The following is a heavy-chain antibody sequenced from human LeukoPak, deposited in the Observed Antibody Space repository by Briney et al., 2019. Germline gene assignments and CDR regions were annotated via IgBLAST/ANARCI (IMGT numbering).Heavy chain of an antibody. D-gene: IGHD1-26*01. CDR3: AKQDSSGSYEGDY. Sequence: PGGSLRLSWAASGFTFSSYAMSWVRQAPGKGLEWVSGITENGDNTYYADSVKGRFTISRDNSKNTLFLQMNSLRAEDTAVYYCAKQDSSGSYEGDYWGQGTLVTVSS. V-gene: IGHV3-23*01. CDR2: ITENGDNT. J-gene: IGHJ4*02. CDR1: GFTFSSYA.